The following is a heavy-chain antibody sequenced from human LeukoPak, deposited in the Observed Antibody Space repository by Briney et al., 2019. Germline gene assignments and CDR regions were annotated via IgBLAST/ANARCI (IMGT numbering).Heavy chain of an antibody. CDR1: GYSISRGYS. J-gene: IGHJ3*01. CDR2: IYHSEST. Sequence: SETLSLTCAVSGYSISRGYSWGWIRQPPGKGLDWIGNIYHSESTHYNPSLKSRVTISPDTSKNQFSLKLSSVSASDTAVYYCARFDHVWETHGMDAFELWGQGTMVTVSS. D-gene: IGHD3-16*01. V-gene: IGHV4-38-2*01. CDR3: ARFDHVWETHGMDAFEL.